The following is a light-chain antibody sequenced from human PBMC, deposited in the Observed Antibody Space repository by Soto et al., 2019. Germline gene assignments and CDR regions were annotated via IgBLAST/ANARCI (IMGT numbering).Light chain of an antibody. CDR2: DAS. CDR1: QGISSA. V-gene: IGKV1-13*02. CDR3: QQFNSYPLT. J-gene: IGKJ2*01. Sequence: AIQLTQSPSSLSACVGDRVTITCRASQGISSALAWYQQKPGKAPKLLIYDASSLESGVPSRFSGSGSGTDFTLTISILQPEDFATYYCQQFNSYPLTFGQGIKLEIQ.